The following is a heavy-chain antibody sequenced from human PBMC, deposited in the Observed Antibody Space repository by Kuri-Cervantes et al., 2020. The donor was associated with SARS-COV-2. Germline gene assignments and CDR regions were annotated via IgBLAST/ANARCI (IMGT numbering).Heavy chain of an antibody. Sequence: ESLKISCTVSGGSISSYYWSWIRQPPGKGLEWIGYIYYSGSTNYNPSLKSRVTISVDTSKNQFSLKLSSVTAADTAVYYCARDFWGSHDAFDIWGQGTMVTVSS. CDR1: GGSISSYY. CDR3: ARDFWGSHDAFDI. V-gene: IGHV4-59*01. J-gene: IGHJ3*02. D-gene: IGHD3-16*01. CDR2: IYYSGST.